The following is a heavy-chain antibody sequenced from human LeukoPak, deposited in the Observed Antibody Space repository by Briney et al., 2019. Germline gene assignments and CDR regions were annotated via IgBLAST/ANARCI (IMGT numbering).Heavy chain of an antibody. Sequence: ASVKVSCKASGYTFTSYAMHWVRQAPGQRLEWMGWSNAGNGNTKYSQEFQGRVTMTTDRSTSTAYMELRSLRSDDTAVYYCARVIAVAGYLYYFDYWGQGTLVTVSS. V-gene: IGHV1-3*02. J-gene: IGHJ4*02. D-gene: IGHD6-19*01. CDR3: ARVIAVAGYLYYFDY. CDR1: GYTFTSYA. CDR2: SNAGNGNT.